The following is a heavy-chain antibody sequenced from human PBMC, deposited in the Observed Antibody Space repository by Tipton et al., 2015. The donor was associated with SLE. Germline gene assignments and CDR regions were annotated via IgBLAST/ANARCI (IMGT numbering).Heavy chain of an antibody. Sequence: TLSLTCTVSGGSISDYYWSWIRQPPGKGLEWLGYISYTGSTTGYTNYSPSLKSRVSMSLDASKSQFSLKLGSVTAADPAVYYWAGDSPSVAGTFDSWGQGTLV. CDR3: AGDSPSVAGTFDS. V-gene: IGHV4-59*12. D-gene: IGHD6-19*01. CDR2: ISYTGSTTGYT. CDR1: GGSISDYY. J-gene: IGHJ4*02.